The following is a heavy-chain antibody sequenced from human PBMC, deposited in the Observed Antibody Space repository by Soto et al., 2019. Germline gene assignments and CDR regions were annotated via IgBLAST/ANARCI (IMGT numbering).Heavy chain of an antibody. D-gene: IGHD5-18*01. V-gene: IGHV3-15*01. CDR1: GFTFSNAW. Sequence: GGSLRLSCAASGFTFSNAWMSWVRQAPGKGLEWVGRIKSKTDGGTTDYAAPVKGRFTISRADSKNTLYLQMNSLKTEDTAVYYCTTSDTAIGYYYYYGMDVWGQGTTVTVSS. CDR3: TTSDTAIGYYYYYGMDV. J-gene: IGHJ6*02. CDR2: IKSKTDGGTT.